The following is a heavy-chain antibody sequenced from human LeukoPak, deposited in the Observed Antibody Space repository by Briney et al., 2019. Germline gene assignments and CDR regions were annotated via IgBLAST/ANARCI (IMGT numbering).Heavy chain of an antibody. CDR2: INHSGST. CDR3: ARREYDYVWGSYRYTWTYYFDY. J-gene: IGHJ4*02. V-gene: IGHV4-34*01. CDR1: GGSFSGYY. Sequence: SETLSLTCAVYGGSFSGYYWSWIRQPPGKGLEWIGEINHSGSTNYNPSLKSRVTISVDTSKNQFSLKLSSVTAADTAVYYCARREYDYVWGSYRYTWTYYFDYWGQGTLVTVFS. D-gene: IGHD3-16*02.